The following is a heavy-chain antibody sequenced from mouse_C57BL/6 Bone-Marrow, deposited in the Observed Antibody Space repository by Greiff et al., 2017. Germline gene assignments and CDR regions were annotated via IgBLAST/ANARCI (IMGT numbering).Heavy chain of an antibody. Sequence: VQLQQSGAELVRPGTSVKVSCKASGYAFTNYLIEWVKQRPGQGLELIGVINPGSGGTNYNDKFKGKATLTADKSYSTAYMQLSSLTSEDSALYFCARGDYHWYFDVWGTGTTVTVSS. CDR3: ARGDYHWYFDV. CDR1: GYAFTNYL. J-gene: IGHJ1*03. D-gene: IGHD2-4*01. V-gene: IGHV1-54*01. CDR2: INPGSGGT.